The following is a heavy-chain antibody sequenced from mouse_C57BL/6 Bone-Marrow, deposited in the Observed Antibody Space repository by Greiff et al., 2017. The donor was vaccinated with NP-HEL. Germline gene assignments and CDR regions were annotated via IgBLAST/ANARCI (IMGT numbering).Heavy chain of an antibody. CDR3: TIDYGSNY. D-gene: IGHD1-1*01. J-gene: IGHJ2*01. CDR1: GFNIKDDY. Sequence: EVQGVESGAELVRPGASVKLSCTASGFNIKDDYMHWVKQRPEQGLEWIGWIDPENGDTEYASKFQGKATITADTSSNTAYLQLSSLTSEDTAVYYCTIDYGSNYWGQGTTLTVSS. CDR2: IDPENGDT. V-gene: IGHV14-4*01.